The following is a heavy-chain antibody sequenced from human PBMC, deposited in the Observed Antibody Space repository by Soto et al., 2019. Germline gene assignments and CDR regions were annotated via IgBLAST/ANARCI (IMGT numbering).Heavy chain of an antibody. Sequence: SETLSLTCTVSGGSISSYYWSWIRQPPGKGLEWIGYIYYSGSTNYNPSLKSRVTISVDTSKNQFSLKLSSVTAADTAVYYCARAAVGGSYPPDYYYYYGMDVWGQGTTVTVSS. CDR3: ARAAVGGSYPPDYYYYYGMDV. V-gene: IGHV4-59*01. J-gene: IGHJ6*02. CDR2: IYYSGST. D-gene: IGHD1-26*01. CDR1: GGSISSYY.